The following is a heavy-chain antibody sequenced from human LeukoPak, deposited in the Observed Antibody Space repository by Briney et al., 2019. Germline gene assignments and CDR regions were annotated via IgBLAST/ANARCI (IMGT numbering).Heavy chain of an antibody. V-gene: IGHV3-23*01. CDR1: GFTFSSYA. J-gene: IGHJ4*02. CDR3: AKIVGYYGSGGYSHFDY. D-gene: IGHD3-10*01. Sequence: GGSLRLSCAASGFTFSSYAMSWVRQAPGKGLEWVSAISGSGGSTYYADSVKGRFTISRDNSKNTLYLQMNSLSAEDTAVYYCAKIVGYYGSGGYSHFDYWGQGTLVTVSS. CDR2: ISGSGGST.